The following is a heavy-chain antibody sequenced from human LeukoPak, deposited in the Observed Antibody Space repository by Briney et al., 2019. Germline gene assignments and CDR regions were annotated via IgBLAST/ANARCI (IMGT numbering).Heavy chain of an antibody. J-gene: IGHJ4*02. CDR2: INHSGST. D-gene: IGHD5-18*01. CDR1: GGPFSGYY. CDR3: ARGVTFGYGPRRYFDY. V-gene: IGHV4-34*01. Sequence: PSETLSLTFAVYGGPFSGYYWSWIRQPPGKGLEWIGEINHSGSTNYNPSLKSRVPIYVDPSKNQFSLKLSSVTAADTAVYYCARGVTFGYGPRRYFDYWGQGTLVTVSS.